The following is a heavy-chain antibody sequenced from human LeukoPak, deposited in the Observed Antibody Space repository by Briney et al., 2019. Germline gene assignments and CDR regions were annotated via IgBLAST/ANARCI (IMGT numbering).Heavy chain of an antibody. CDR2: ISRSGTII. CDR1: GFNFSHYS. CDR3: ARERDDYYFDY. D-gene: IGHD3-3*01. V-gene: IGHV3-48*04. Sequence: GGSLRLSCAGSGFNFSHYSMNWVRQAPGKGLEWVSYISRSGTIISYADSVRGRLTISRDNAKNSLYLQMNSLRAEDTAVYYCARERDDYYFDYWGQGTLVTVSS. J-gene: IGHJ4*02.